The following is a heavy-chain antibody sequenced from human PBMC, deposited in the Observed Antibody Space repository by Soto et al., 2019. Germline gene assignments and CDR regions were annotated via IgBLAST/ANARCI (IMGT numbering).Heavy chain of an antibody. Sequence: EVQLVESGGGLVQPGGSLRLSCAASGFTFSSYWMHWVRQAPGKGLVWVSRITSDGSSTSYADSVKGRFTISRDNAKNTLYLELNGRRAEDTSVYYWPRDPRSDILVGYLNWFDPWGQGTLVTVSS. CDR3: PRDPRSDILVGYLNWFDP. V-gene: IGHV3-74*01. CDR1: GFTFSSYW. D-gene: IGHD3-9*01. CDR2: ITSDGSST. J-gene: IGHJ5*02.